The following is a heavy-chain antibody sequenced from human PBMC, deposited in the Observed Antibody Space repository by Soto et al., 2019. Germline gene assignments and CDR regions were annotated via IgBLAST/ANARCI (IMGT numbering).Heavy chain of an antibody. V-gene: IGHV2-5*02. CDR2: IYWDDDK. J-gene: IGHJ5*01. D-gene: IGHD3-16*01. CDR1: GFSLTTRGVG. CDR3: AHIPNYYQYDWFDP. Sequence: QITLKESGPTLVKPTQTLTLTCTFSGFSLTTRGVGVGWIRQPPGKALECPALIYWDDDKRYSPSLQSRLPITKDTSKNQVVLTMTNVDPVDTATYYCAHIPNYYQYDWFDPWGQGTLVSVSS.